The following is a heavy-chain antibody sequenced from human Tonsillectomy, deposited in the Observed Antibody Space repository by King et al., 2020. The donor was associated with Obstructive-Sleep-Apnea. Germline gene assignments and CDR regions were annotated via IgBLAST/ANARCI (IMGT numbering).Heavy chain of an antibody. V-gene: IGHV3-9*01. CDR2: ISWNSGSI. J-gene: IGHJ4*02. CDR1: GFTFDDYA. Sequence: VQLVESGGGLVQPGRPLRLSCGASGFTFDDYAMHWVRQAPGKGLEWVSGISWNSGSIGYADSVKGRFTISRDNTKNSVYLQMNSLRGEDTAMYYCAKYIYSGWYEGHFEYWGQGALVTVSS. D-gene: IGHD6-19*01. CDR3: AKYIYSGWYEGHFEY.